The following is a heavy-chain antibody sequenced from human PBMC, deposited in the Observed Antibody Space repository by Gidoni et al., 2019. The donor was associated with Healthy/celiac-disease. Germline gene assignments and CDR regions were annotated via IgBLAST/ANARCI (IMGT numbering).Heavy chain of an antibody. CDR2: IYYSGST. Sequence: QLQLQESGPGLVKPSETLSLTCTVSGGSISSSSYYWGGIRQPPGKGLEWIGSIYYSGSTYYNPSLKSRVTISVDTSKNQFSLKLSSVTAADTAVYYCARPESGYSSSPIDYWGQGTLVTVSS. V-gene: IGHV4-39*01. CDR1: GGSISSSSYY. D-gene: IGHD6-13*01. CDR3: ARPESGYSSSPIDY. J-gene: IGHJ4*02.